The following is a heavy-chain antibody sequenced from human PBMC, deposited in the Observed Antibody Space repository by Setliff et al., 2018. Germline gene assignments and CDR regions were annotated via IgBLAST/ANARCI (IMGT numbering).Heavy chain of an antibody. V-gene: IGHV1-18*01. CDR2: ISPHTGRA. J-gene: IGHJ4*02. Sequence: ASVKVSCKASGGTFRTDGFSWVRQAPGQGLEWMGRISPHTGRAYYAPELLGRVTMTTDTSTGIAYMELRSLRSDDTAIYFCARLVRYCTKVACQRLSGAEHWGQGTLVTVSS. CDR1: GGTFRTDG. CDR3: ARLVRYCTKVACQRLSGAEH. D-gene: IGHD2-8*01.